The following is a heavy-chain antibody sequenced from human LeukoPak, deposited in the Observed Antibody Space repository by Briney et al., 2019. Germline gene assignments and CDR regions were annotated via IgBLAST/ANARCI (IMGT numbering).Heavy chain of an antibody. CDR1: GGSISSGGYY. V-gene: IGHV4-31*03. D-gene: IGHD6-13*01. CDR2: IYYSGST. CDR3: ARDYSSSWSPDLGY. Sequence: SETPSLTCTVSGGSISSGGYYWSWIRQHPGKGLEWIGYIYYSGSTYYNPSLKSRVTISVDTSKNQFSLKLSSVTAADTAVYYCARDYSSSWSPDLGYWGQGTLVTVSS. J-gene: IGHJ4*02.